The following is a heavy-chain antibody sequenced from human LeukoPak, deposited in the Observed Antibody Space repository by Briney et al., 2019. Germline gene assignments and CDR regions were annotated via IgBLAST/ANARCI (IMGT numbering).Heavy chain of an antibody. D-gene: IGHD3-3*01. Sequence: PGGSLRLSCAASGFTFSSYSMNWVRQAPGKGLEWVSYISSSGSTIYYADSVKGRFTISRDNAKNSLYLQMNSLRAEDTAVYYCARNDFWSGYYLGYWGQGTLVTVSS. V-gene: IGHV3-48*04. CDR1: GFTFSSYS. CDR2: ISSSGSTI. J-gene: IGHJ4*02. CDR3: ARNDFWSGYYLGY.